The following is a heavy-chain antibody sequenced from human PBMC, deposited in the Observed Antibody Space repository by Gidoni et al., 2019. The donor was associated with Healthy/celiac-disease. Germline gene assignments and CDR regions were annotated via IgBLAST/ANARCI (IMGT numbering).Heavy chain of an antibody. Sequence: QVQLQESGPVLVTPSGTLSLTCAVSGGSISSSNWWSWVRQPPGTGLEWIGEIYHSWSTNYNPSLKSRVTISVDKSKNQFSLKLSSVTAADTAVYYCARDYLGVGATGGFQHWGQGTLVTVSS. V-gene: IGHV4-4*02. CDR2: IYHSWST. CDR3: ARDYLGVGATGGFQH. CDR1: GGSISSSNW. J-gene: IGHJ1*01. D-gene: IGHD1-26*01.